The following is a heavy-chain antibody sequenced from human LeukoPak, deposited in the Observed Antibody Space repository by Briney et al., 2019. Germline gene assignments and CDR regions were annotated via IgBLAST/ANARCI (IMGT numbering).Heavy chain of an antibody. CDR2: IDSDGSST. D-gene: IGHD4-11*01. CDR1: GVTFSSYW. CDR3: ASPGGNYALLGFGY. J-gene: IGHJ4*02. Sequence: AGSLRLSCAASGVTFSSYWMHWVRRAPGKGLVWVSRIDSDGSSTSYADSVKGRFTISRENANNTQYPLMMSPVTEATAAEYCASPGGNYALLGFGYWGQGTLVTVSS. V-gene: IGHV3-74*01.